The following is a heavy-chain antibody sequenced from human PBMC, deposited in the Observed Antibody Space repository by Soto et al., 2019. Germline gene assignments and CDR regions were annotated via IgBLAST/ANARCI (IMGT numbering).Heavy chain of an antibody. CDR2: IYYSGST. Sequence: SETLSLTCTVSGCSISSGGYYWSWILQHPGKGLEWIGYIYYSGSTYYNPSLKSRVTISVDTSKNQFSLKLSSVTAADTAVYYCARVVRSYLYDYFYYMDVWGKGTTVTVSS. J-gene: IGHJ6*03. D-gene: IGHD1-26*01. V-gene: IGHV4-31*03. CDR1: GCSISSGGYY. CDR3: ARVVRSYLYDYFYYMDV.